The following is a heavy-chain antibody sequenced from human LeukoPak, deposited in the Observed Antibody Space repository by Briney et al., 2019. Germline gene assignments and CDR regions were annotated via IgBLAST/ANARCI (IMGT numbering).Heavy chain of an antibody. J-gene: IGHJ4*02. CDR3: ARDEYYYGSGSYFYFDY. D-gene: IGHD3-10*01. CDR1: GYTFTSYG. Sequence: ASVKVSCTASGYTFTSYGISWVRQAPGQGLEWMGWISAYNGNTNYAQKLQGRVTMTTDTSTSTAYMELRSLRSDDADVYYCARDEYYYGSGSYFYFDYWGQGTLVTVSS. V-gene: IGHV1-18*01. CDR2: ISAYNGNT.